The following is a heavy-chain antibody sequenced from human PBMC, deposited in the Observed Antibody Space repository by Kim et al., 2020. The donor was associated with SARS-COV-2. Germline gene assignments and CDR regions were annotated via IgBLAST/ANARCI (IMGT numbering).Heavy chain of an antibody. CDR1: GFIFSGST. CDR2: IRSKPKNYAT. V-gene: IGHV3-73*01. CDR3: ATYIDYFFNY. Sequence: GGSLRLSCAASGFIFSGSTIHWVRQASGKGLEWVGRIRSKPKNYATAYAASVKGRFTVSRDDSKNTAYLQMNGLKTEDTAVYYCATYIDYFFNYWGHG. J-gene: IGHJ4*01. D-gene: IGHD3-9*01.